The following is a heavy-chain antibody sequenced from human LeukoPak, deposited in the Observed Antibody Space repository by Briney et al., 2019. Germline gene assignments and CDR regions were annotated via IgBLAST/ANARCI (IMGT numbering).Heavy chain of an antibody. J-gene: IGHJ5*02. CDR1: GYTFTSYG. Sequence: ASVKVSCKASGYTFTSYGISWVRQAPGQGLEWMGWISAYNGNTKYAQKRQGRVTMTTDTSTSTAYMEVRSLRSDDTAVYYCARACGIVVVPAAPSWFDPWGQGTLVTVSS. CDR3: ARACGIVVVPAAPSWFDP. CDR2: ISAYNGNT. V-gene: IGHV1-18*01. D-gene: IGHD2-2*01.